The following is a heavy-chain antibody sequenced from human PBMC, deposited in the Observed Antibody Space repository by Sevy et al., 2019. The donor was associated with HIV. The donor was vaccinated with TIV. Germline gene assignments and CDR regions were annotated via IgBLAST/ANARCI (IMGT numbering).Heavy chain of an antibody. Sequence: ASVKVSCKVSGYTLTELSMHWVRQAPGKGLEWMGGFDPEDGETIYAQKFQGRVTMTEDTSTDTAYMELSSLRSEDTAVHYCATTNWNYIKLKYYYYGMDVWGQGTTVTVSS. D-gene: IGHD1-7*01. V-gene: IGHV1-24*01. CDR2: FDPEDGET. CDR3: ATTNWNYIKLKYYYYGMDV. J-gene: IGHJ6*02. CDR1: GYTLTELS.